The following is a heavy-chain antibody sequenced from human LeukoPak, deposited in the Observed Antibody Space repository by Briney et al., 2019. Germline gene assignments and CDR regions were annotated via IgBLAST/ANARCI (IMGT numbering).Heavy chain of an antibody. CDR2: ISTTSATI. J-gene: IGHJ4*02. D-gene: IGHD3-22*01. CDR1: GFTFNTYS. CDR3: ARGGYSPDY. V-gene: IGHV3-48*01. Sequence: GGSLRLYCVASGFTFNTYSMNWVRQTPGRGLEWVSYISTTSATIYYADSVKGRFTISRDNVKNSLYLQMNSLRAEDTALYYCARGGYSPDYWGQGTLVTVSS.